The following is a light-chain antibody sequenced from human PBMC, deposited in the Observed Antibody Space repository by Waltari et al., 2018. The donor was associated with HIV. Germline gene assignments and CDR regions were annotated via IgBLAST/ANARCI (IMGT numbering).Light chain of an antibody. CDR2: QDS. CDR1: KLGDKY. V-gene: IGLV3-1*01. CDR3: QAWDSSTVVV. Sequence: SYELTQPPSVSVSPGQTASITCSGDKLGDKYACWYQQKPGQSPVLVIYQDSERPSGIPERFSGSNSGNTATLTISGTQAMDEADYYCQAWDSSTVVVFGGWTKLTVL. J-gene: IGLJ2*01.